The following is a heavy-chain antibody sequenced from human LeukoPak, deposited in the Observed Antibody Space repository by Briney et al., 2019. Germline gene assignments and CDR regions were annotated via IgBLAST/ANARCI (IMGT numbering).Heavy chain of an antibody. D-gene: IGHD5-12*01. J-gene: IGHJ4*02. Sequence: VSVKVSCKASGYTFTSYYMHWVRQAPGQGLEWMGIINPSGGSTSYAQKFQGRVTMTRDTSTSTVYMELSSLRSEDTAVYYCASAPHPWIHYFDYWGQGTLVTVSS. CDR1: GYTFTSYY. V-gene: IGHV1-46*01. CDR2: INPSGGST. CDR3: ASAPHPWIHYFDY.